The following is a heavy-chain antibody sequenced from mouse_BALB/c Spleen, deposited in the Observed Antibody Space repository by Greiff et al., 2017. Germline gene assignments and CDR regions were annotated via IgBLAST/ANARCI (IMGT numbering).Heavy chain of an antibody. Sequence: EVQLVESGGGLVKPGGSLKLSCAASGFTFSDYYMYWVRQTPEKRLEWVATISDGGSYTYYPDSVKGRFTISRDNAKNNLYLQMSSLKSEDTAMYYCARDQNSSHTWFAYWGQETLFTVSA. CDR1: GFTFSDYY. CDR2: ISDGGSYT. V-gene: IGHV5-4*02. J-gene: IGHJ3*01. CDR3: ARDQNSSHTWFAY.